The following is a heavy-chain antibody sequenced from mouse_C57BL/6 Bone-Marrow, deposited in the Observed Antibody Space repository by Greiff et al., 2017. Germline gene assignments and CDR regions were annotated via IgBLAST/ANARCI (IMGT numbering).Heavy chain of an antibody. V-gene: IGHV14-1*01. D-gene: IGHD1-1*01. J-gene: IGHJ3*01. Sequence: VQLQQSGAELVRPGASVKLSCTASGFNIKDYYMHWVKQRPEQGLAWIGRIDPEDGDTEYGPKFQGKATMSADTSSNTAYLQLSSLTSEDTAVYYCTTDYYGSSSWFAYWGQGTLVTVSA. CDR3: TTDYYGSSSWFAY. CDR1: GFNIKDYY. CDR2: IDPEDGDT.